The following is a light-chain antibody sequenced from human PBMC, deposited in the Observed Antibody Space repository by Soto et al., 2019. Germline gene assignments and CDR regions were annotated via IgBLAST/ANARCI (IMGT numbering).Light chain of an antibody. J-gene: IGKJ1*01. Sequence: DIQMTQSPSSVSASVGDRVTITCRASQSIGNYLNWYQQKPGKAPKLLISGASSLQSGVPSRFSGSGSGTDFTLTISSLQPEDFATYYCQQSYATPGTFGQGTKVEIK. CDR3: QQSYATPGT. CDR2: GAS. CDR1: QSIGNY. V-gene: IGKV1-39*01.